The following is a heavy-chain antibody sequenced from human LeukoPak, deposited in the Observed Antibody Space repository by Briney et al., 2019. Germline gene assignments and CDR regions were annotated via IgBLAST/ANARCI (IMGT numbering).Heavy chain of an antibody. CDR2: ISYDGSNK. Sequence: RTGGSLRLSCAASGFTFSSYAMHWVRQAPGKGLEWVAVISYDGSNKYYADSVKGRFTISRDNSKNTLYLQMNSLRAEDTAVYYCARDWEDYGGKPGMFDYWGQGTLVTVSS. CDR1: GFTFSSYA. J-gene: IGHJ4*02. V-gene: IGHV3-30-3*01. CDR3: ARDWEDYGGKPGMFDY. D-gene: IGHD4-23*01.